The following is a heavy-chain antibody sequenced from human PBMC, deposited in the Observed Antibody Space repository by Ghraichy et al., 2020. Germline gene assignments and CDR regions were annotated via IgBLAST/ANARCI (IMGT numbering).Heavy chain of an antibody. J-gene: IGHJ1*01. V-gene: IGHV4-59*01. CDR1: GGSISSYY. CDR3: AGNYGDYDLVYFQH. D-gene: IGHD4-17*01. CDR2: IYYSGST. Sequence: SETLSLTCTVSGGSISSYYWSWIRQPPGKGLEWIGYIYYSGSTNYNPSLKSRVTISVDTSKNQFSLKLSSVTAADTAVYYCAGNYGDYDLVYFQHWGQGTLVTVSS.